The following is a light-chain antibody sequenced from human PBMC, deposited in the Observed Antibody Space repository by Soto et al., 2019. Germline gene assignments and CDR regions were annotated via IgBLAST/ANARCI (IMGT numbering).Light chain of an antibody. V-gene: IGKV3D-20*02. Sequence: EIVLTQSPGTLSLSPGERVTLSCRASESVSSIYLAWYQQKPGQAPRLLIYGASSRATGIPDRFSGSGSGTDFTLTISSLEPEDFAVYYCQQRSNWLTFGGGTKV. CDR2: GAS. J-gene: IGKJ4*01. CDR3: QQRSNWLT. CDR1: ESVSSIY.